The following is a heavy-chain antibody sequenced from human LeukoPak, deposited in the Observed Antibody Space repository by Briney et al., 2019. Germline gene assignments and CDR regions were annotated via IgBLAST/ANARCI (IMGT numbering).Heavy chain of an antibody. V-gene: IGHV4-39*01. Sequence: PSETLSLTCNVSGGSISNSPYYWGWIRQPPGKGLEWIVSMHYSGTTYHNPSLRSRVTISVDTSKDQFSLRLISVTAADTAVYYSARNDRGRPADYWGQGTLVTVSS. J-gene: IGHJ4*02. CDR1: GGSISNSPYY. D-gene: IGHD1-26*01. CDR3: ARNDRGRPADY. CDR2: MHYSGTT.